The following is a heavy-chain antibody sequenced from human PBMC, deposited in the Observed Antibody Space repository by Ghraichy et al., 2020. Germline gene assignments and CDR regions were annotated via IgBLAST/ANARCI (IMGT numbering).Heavy chain of an antibody. J-gene: IGHJ4*02. CDR3: AISFGVVIIAY. CDR2: INHSGST. CDR1: GGSFSGYY. V-gene: IGHV4-34*01. Sequence: SETLSLTCAVYGGSFSGYYWSWIRQPPGKGLEWIGEINHSGSTNYNPSLKSRVTISVDTSKNQFSLKLSFVTAADTAVYYCAISFGVVIIAYWGQGTLVTVSS. D-gene: IGHD3-3*01.